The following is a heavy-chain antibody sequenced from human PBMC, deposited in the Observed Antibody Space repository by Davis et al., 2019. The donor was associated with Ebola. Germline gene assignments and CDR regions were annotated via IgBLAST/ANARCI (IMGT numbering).Heavy chain of an antibody. D-gene: IGHD6-19*01. J-gene: IGHJ6*02. V-gene: IGHV3-30*03. Sequence: PGGSLRLSCAASGFTFSSYGMHWVRQAPGKGLEWVAVISYDGSNKYYADSVKGRFTISRDNAKNSLYLQMNSLRAEDTALYYCARDVLGLYGMDLWGQGTTVTVSS. CDR1: GFTFSSYG. CDR3: ARDVLGLYGMDL. CDR2: ISYDGSNK.